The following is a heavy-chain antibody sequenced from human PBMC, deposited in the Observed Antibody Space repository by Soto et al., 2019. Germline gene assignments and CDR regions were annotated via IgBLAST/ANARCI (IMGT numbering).Heavy chain of an antibody. CDR1: GGSISSGGYY. D-gene: IGHD2-2*01. CDR3: ARIVPAAKRKGWFDP. J-gene: IGHJ5*02. CDR2: IYYSGST. V-gene: IGHV4-31*03. Sequence: QVQLQESGPGLVKPSQTLSLTCTVSGGSISSGGYYWSWIRQHPGKGLEWIGYIYYSGSTYYNPSLKSRVTISVDTSKNQFSLKLSSVTAADTAVYYCARIVPAAKRKGWFDPWGQGTLVTVSS.